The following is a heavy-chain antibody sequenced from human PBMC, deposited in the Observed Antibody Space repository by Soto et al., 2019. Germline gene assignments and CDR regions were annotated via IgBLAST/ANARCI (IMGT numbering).Heavy chain of an antibody. J-gene: IGHJ6*02. V-gene: IGHV3-30*18. CDR3: AKKSPYFYAVDV. CDR1: GFTFSSYG. Sequence: QVQLVESGGGVVQPGRSLRLSCAASGFTFSSYGMHWVRQAPGKGLERVALISYDGDYRYYADSVKGRFTISRDNTKNTVFLQMKGLRTEDTALYYCAKKSPYFYAVDVWGLGTPVTVSS. CDR2: ISYDGDYR.